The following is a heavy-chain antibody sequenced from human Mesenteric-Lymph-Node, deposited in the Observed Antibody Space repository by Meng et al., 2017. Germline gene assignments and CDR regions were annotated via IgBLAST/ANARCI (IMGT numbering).Heavy chain of an antibody. CDR2: VYTSGSTRGST. D-gene: IGHD4-23*01. V-gene: IGHV4-61*02. Sequence: SETLSLTCTVSGGSISSSSYYWSWIRQPAGKGLEWIGRVYTSGSTRGSTNYNPSLKSRVTISVDTSKNQFSLKLSSVTAADTAVYYCARGSHYGGADYWGQGTLVTVSS. J-gene: IGHJ4*02. CDR1: GGSISSSSYY. CDR3: ARGSHYGGADY.